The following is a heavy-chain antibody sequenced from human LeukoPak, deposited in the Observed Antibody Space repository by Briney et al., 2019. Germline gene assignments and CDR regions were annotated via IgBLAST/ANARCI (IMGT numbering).Heavy chain of an antibody. V-gene: IGHV3-11*03. D-gene: IGHD5-18*01. Sequence: GGSLRLSCAASGFSFSGSYMSWIRQAPGKGLEWVSYISGSSNDINYADSVKGRFTISRDNSKNTLYLQMNSLRAEDTAVYYCAKFRGYSYGPIGYWGQGTLVTVSS. CDR1: GFSFSGSY. CDR2: ISGSSNDI. J-gene: IGHJ4*02. CDR3: AKFRGYSYGPIGY.